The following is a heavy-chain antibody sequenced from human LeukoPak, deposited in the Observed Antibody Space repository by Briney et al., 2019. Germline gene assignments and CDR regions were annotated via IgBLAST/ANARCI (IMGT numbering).Heavy chain of an antibody. CDR1: GGSISSGGYS. D-gene: IGHD3-22*01. CDR3: ARLYGSSGYRTLYFDY. Sequence: SETLSLTCAVSGGSISSGGYSWSWIRQPPGKGLEWIGYIYHSGSTYYNPSLKSRVTISVDRSKNQFSLKLSSVTAADTAVYYCARLYGSSGYRTLYFDYWGQGTLVTVSS. V-gene: IGHV4-30-2*01. J-gene: IGHJ4*02. CDR2: IYHSGST.